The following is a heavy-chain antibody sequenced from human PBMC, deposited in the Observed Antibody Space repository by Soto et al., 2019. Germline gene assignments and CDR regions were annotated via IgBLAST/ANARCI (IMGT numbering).Heavy chain of an antibody. Sequence: QLQLQESGPGLVKPSETLSLTCTVSGGSISSSSYYWGWIRQPPGKGLEWIGSIYYSGSTYYNPSLKSRVTISVDTSKNQFSLKLSSVTAADTAVYYCARQASTVCTFDYWGQGTLVTVSS. CDR1: GGSISSSSYY. V-gene: IGHV4-39*01. CDR2: IYYSGST. J-gene: IGHJ4*02. D-gene: IGHD2-2*01. CDR3: ARQASTVCTFDY.